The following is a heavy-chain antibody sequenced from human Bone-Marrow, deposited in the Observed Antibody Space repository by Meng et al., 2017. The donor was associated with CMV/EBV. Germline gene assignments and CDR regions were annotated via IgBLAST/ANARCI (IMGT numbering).Heavy chain of an antibody. Sequence: GESLKISCAASGFTFSIYAMHWVRQAPGKGLEYVSAISSNGRSTYFADSVKGRFAISRDNSKNTLFLQMGSLRPEDMAVYYCARACSGGSCYDHWGRGTLVTVSS. J-gene: IGHJ5*02. D-gene: IGHD2-15*01. V-gene: IGHV3-64*02. CDR1: GFTFSIYA. CDR2: ISSNGRST. CDR3: ARACSGGSCYDH.